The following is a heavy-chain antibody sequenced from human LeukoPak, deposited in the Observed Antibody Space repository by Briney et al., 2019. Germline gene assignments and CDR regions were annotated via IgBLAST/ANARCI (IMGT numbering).Heavy chain of an antibody. J-gene: IGHJ4*02. V-gene: IGHV3-33*03. Sequence: GGSLRLSCAASGFTFSSYGMHWVRQAPGKGLEWVAVVWNDGSYEYYGDPVKGRFTISRDNSKNTLYLQMNNLRADDTAVYFCAKPTRGSGSFLIDYWGQGTLDTVSS. CDR2: VWNDGSYE. CDR3: AKPTRGSGSFLIDY. CDR1: GFTFSSYG. D-gene: IGHD1-26*01.